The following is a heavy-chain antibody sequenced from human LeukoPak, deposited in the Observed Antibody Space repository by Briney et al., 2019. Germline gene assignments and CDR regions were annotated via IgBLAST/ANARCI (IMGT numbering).Heavy chain of an antibody. V-gene: IGHV3-7*03. Sequence: GGSLRLSCTASGLSFSDLWLTWVRQAPGRGLEWVANIKKDGTEKNYVDSVRGRFTISRDNAQSSLYLQMNNLRAEDTAIYYCEAYGSVWGQGTLVIVSS. D-gene: IGHD3-10*01. CDR3: EAYGSV. CDR1: GLSFSDLW. CDR2: IKKDGTEK. J-gene: IGHJ4*02.